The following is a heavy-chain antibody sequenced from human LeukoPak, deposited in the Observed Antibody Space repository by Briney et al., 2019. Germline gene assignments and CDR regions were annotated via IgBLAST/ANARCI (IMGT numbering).Heavy chain of an antibody. J-gene: IGHJ4*02. CDR3: ASQLLNPYSFDH. CDR1: GFTFSTYA. Sequence: GGSLRLSCAASGFTFSTYAMSWVRQAPGKGLEWVSVIYSGAGTYYADSVKGRFTISRDNSKNTLYLQMNSLRAEDSAVYFCASQLLNPYSFDHWGQGTLVTVAS. V-gene: IGHV3-53*01. CDR2: IYSGAGT. D-gene: IGHD2-2*02.